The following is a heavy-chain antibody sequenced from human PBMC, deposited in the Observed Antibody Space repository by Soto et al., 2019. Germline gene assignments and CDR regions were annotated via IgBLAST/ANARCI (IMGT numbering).Heavy chain of an antibody. CDR2: INPSGGST. D-gene: IGHD2-15*01. Sequence: QVQLVQSGAEVKKPGASVKVSCKASGYTFTSYYMHWVRQAPGQGLEWMGIINPSGGSTSYAQKFKVRVTMTRDTSTSTVYMELSSLRSEDTAVDYCAREGEGRCSGGSCYPDAFDIWGQGTMVTVSS. V-gene: IGHV1-46*01. CDR1: GYTFTSYY. CDR3: AREGEGRCSGGSCYPDAFDI. J-gene: IGHJ3*02.